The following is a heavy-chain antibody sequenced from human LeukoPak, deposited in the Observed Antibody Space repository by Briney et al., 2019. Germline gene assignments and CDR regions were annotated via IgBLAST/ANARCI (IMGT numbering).Heavy chain of an antibody. D-gene: IGHD3-10*01. Sequence: PGGSPRLSCAASGFNFGSYSMTWVRQAPGKGLEWVSVISADSATTFYADSVKGRFTISRDNAKNTVFLQMSSLRAEDTALYYCARKSASGNYPLDYWGQGTLVTVSS. CDR1: GFNFGSYS. V-gene: IGHV3-23*01. CDR2: ISADSATT. CDR3: ARKSASGNYPLDY. J-gene: IGHJ4*02.